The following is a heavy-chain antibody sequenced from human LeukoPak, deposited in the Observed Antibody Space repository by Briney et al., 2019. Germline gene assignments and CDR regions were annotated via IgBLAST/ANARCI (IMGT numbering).Heavy chain of an antibody. Sequence: PGGSLRLSCAAAGFTFSRYSMNWVRQAPGKGLEWISYISGSGGTIYYADSVKGRFTISRDNAKNSLYLQMNSLRAEDTAVYYCARKGIDYKILTGFDPWGQGTLVTVSS. CDR1: GFTFSRYS. V-gene: IGHV3-48*01. CDR2: ISGSGGTI. J-gene: IGHJ5*02. D-gene: IGHD3-9*01. CDR3: ARKGIDYKILTGFDP.